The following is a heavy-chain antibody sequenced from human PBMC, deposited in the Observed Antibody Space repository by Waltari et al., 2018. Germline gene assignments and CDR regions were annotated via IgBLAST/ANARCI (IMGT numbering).Heavy chain of an antibody. Sequence: QVQLVQSGAEVKKPGSSVKVSCTAAGGTFSSYAISCVRQAPGQGLEWMGGIIPIFGTSNYAQKFQGRVTITADESTSTAYMELSSLRSEDTAVYYCARGIVDYYYMDVWGKGTTVTISS. CDR1: GGTFSSYA. CDR3: ARGIVDYYYMDV. J-gene: IGHJ6*03. CDR2: IIPIFGTS. D-gene: IGHD2-21*01. V-gene: IGHV1-69*12.